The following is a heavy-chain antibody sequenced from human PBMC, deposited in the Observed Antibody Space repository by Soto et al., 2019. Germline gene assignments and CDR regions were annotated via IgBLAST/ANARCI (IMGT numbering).Heavy chain of an antibody. J-gene: IGHJ4*02. D-gene: IGHD3-10*01. Sequence: GASVKVSCKASGYTFTSYGSIWVRQAPGQGLEWMGWISAYNGNTKYAQKLQGRVTMTTDTSTSTAYMELRSLRSDDTAVFYCAREMVRGVGSDYWGQGTLVTVSS. CDR1: GYTFTSYG. CDR3: AREMVRGVGSDY. CDR2: ISAYNGNT. V-gene: IGHV1-18*01.